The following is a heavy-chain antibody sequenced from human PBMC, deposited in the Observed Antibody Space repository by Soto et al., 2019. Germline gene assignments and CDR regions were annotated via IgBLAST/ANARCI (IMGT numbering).Heavy chain of an antibody. CDR2: TYYRSKWYN. CDR3: ARGGSVTWLPLEGWFDP. V-gene: IGHV6-1*01. CDR1: GDSVSSNSAA. Sequence: LSQTLSLTCAISGDSVSSNSAAWNWIRQSPSRGLEWLGRTYYRSKWYNDYAVSVKSRITINPDTSKNQFSLQLNSVTPEDTAVYYCARGGSVTWLPLEGWFDPWGQGTLVTVSS. D-gene: IGHD5-12*01. J-gene: IGHJ5*02.